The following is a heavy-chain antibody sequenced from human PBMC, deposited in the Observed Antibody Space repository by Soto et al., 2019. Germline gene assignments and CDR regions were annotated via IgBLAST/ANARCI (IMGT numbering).Heavy chain of an antibody. D-gene: IGHD3-10*01. Sequence: SETLSLTCTVSGGSISSYYWSWIRQPPGKGLEWIGYIYYSGSTNYNPSLKSRVTISVDTSKNQFSLKLSSVTAADTAVYYCARISLYYYGSGSYYDWFDPWGQGTLVTVSS. CDR3: ARISLYYYGSGSYYDWFDP. CDR1: GGSISSYY. J-gene: IGHJ5*02. CDR2: IYYSGST. V-gene: IGHV4-59*01.